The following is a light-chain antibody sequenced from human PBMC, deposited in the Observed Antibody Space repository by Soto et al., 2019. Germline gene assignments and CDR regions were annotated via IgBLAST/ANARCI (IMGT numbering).Light chain of an antibody. J-gene: IGLJ2*01. V-gene: IGLV2-23*01. CDR1: SSDVGSYDL. Sequence: QSVLTKPAAVSGSPGQSITISCTGTSSDVGSYDLVSWYQQHPGKAPKLMIYEGSKRPSGVSNRFSGSKSGNTASLTISGLQAEDEADYYCCSYAGDSTLVFGGGTKLTVL. CDR3: CSYAGDSTLV. CDR2: EGS.